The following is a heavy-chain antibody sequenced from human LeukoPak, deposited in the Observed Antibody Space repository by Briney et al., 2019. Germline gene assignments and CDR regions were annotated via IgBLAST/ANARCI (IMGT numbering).Heavy chain of an antibody. CDR2: ISSSDSSI. Sequence: GGSLRLSCAASGFTFSDYYMNWIRQAPGKGLEWVSYISSSDSSIYYADSVKGRFTISRDNAKNSLYLQMNSLRAEDTAVYYCARAGEHDYAGNGPFFDSWGQGTLVIVSS. D-gene: IGHD4-23*01. V-gene: IGHV3-11*01. CDR3: ARAGEHDYAGNGPFFDS. J-gene: IGHJ4*02. CDR1: GFTFSDYY.